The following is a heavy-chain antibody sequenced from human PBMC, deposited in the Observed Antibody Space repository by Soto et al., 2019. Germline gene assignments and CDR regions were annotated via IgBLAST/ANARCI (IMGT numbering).Heavy chain of an antibody. Sequence: QLQLQESGSGLVKPSQTLSLTCAVSGGSISSGGYSWSWIRQPPGKGLEWIGYIYHSGRSYYNPSLKSRVTISVDRSKNQCSLKLISVTAADTAVYYCARVVIINWVDPWGQGTLVTVSS. CDR1: GGSISSGGYS. V-gene: IGHV4-30-2*01. J-gene: IGHJ5*02. CDR2: IYHSGRS. D-gene: IGHD3-3*01. CDR3: ARVVIINWVDP.